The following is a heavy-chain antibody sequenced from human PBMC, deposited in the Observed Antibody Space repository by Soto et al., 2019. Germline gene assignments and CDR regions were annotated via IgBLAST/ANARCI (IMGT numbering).Heavy chain of an antibody. J-gene: IGHJ6*02. CDR3: ARIRSMITFGGVIAYHYGMDV. CDR1: GFSLSTSGMC. Sequence: GSGPTLVNPTQTLTLTCTFSGFSLSTSGMCVSWIRQPPGKALEWLALIDWDDDKYYSTSLKTRLAISKDTSKNQVVLTMTNMDPVDTATYYCARIRSMITFGGVIAYHYGMDVWGQGTTVTVSS. D-gene: IGHD3-16*02. V-gene: IGHV2-70*01. CDR2: IDWDDDK.